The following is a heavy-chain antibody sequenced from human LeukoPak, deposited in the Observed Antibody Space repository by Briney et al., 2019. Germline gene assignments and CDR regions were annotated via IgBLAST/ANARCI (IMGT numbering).Heavy chain of an antibody. J-gene: IGHJ3*02. D-gene: IGHD2-2*01. CDR1: GGSISSSSYY. CDR3: ARQGSRRAFDI. CDR2: IYYSGST. V-gene: IGHV4-39*01. Sequence: SETLSLTCTVSGGSISSSSYYWGWIRQPPGKGLEWIGSIYYSGSTYYNPSLKSRVTISVDTSKNQFSLKLSSVTAADTAVYYCARQGSRRAFDIWGQGTVVTVSS.